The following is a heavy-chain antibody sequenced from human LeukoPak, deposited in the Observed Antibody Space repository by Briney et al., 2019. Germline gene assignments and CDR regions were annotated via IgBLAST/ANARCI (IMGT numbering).Heavy chain of an antibody. D-gene: IGHD1-26*01. CDR1: GCSFTSFW. V-gene: IGHV5-51*01. CDR2: IYPGDYDT. CDR3: ARGRYSGTYLSYFDH. Sequence: GASLQISCKGSGCSFTSFWIAWVRRMPGKGLEWMGIIYPGDYDTRYSPSFEGQVTFSADKSISTAYLQWSSLKASDTAMYYCARGRYSGTYLSYFDHWAQGTLVTVSS. J-gene: IGHJ4*02.